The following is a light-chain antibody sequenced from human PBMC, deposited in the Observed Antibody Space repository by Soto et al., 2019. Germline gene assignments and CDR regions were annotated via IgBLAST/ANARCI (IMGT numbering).Light chain of an antibody. Sequence: QSARTQPRSVSGSPGQSVTVSCTGTSSDVGGYNYVSWYRQYPGEAPKLLIYDVTERLSGVPDRFSGSKSGNTASLTISGLQAEDEADYHCCSYASGHIHYIIGTWTKVTVL. CDR2: DVT. CDR3: CSYASGHIHYI. CDR1: SSDVGGYNY. J-gene: IGLJ1*01. V-gene: IGLV2-11*01.